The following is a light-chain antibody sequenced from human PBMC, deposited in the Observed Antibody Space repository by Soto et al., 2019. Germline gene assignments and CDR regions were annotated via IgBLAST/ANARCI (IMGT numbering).Light chain of an antibody. Sequence: DIVITQTPLSLSVNSAKPDPISFKSSQSLLHSDGKTYLYWLLQKPGQPPQLLIYELSSRFSGVADRFSGRGSRTDFTLKISRVEADDVGVYYCMQSIQLPWTFGKGTKVDIK. J-gene: IGKJ1*01. CDR1: QSLLHSDGKTY. CDR3: MQSIQLPWT. V-gene: IGKV2D-29*01. CDR2: ELS.